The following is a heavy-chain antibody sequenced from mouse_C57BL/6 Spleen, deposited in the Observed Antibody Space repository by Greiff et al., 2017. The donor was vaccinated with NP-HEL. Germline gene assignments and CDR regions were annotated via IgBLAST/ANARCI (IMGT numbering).Heavy chain of an antibody. Sequence: VQLQQSGAELVKPGASVKISCKASGYAFSSYWMNWVKQRPGKGLEWIGQIYPGDGDTNYNGKFKGKATLTADKSSSTAYMQLSSLTSEDSAVYLCAKTVVATNGWYFDVWGTGTTVTVSS. J-gene: IGHJ1*03. CDR1: GYAFSSYW. CDR2: IYPGDGDT. CDR3: AKTVVATNGWYFDV. D-gene: IGHD1-1*01. V-gene: IGHV1-80*01.